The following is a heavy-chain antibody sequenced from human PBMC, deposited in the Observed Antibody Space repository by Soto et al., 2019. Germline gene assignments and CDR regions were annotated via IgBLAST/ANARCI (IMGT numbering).Heavy chain of an antibody. CDR1: GFTFSNTW. J-gene: IGHJ4*02. Sequence: KPGGSLRLSCAASGFTFSNTWMNWVRQAPGKGLEWVGRIKRNIDSATTEYVAPVKGRFTISRDDSKNTLYLQMSSLKSEDTAVYYCTTGALHHLATIDYWGQGILVTVSS. V-gene: IGHV3-15*07. CDR2: IKRNIDSATT. CDR3: TTGALHHLATIDY. D-gene: IGHD5-12*01.